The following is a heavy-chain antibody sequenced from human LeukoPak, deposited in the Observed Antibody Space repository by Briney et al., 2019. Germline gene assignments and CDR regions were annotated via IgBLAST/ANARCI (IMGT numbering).Heavy chain of an antibody. D-gene: IGHD2/OR15-2a*01. CDR2: ISSSSSYI. Sequence: PGGSLRLSCSASGFTFSSYSMNWVRQAPGKGLEWVSSISSSSSYIYYADSVKGRFTISRDNAKNSLYLQMNSLRAEDTAVYYCARDLSMIAVDAFDIWGQGTMVTVSS. CDR1: GFTFSSYS. CDR3: ARDLSMIAVDAFDI. J-gene: IGHJ3*02. V-gene: IGHV3-21*01.